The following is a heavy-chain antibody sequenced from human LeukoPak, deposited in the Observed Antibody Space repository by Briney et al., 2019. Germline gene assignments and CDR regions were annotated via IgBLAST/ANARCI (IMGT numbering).Heavy chain of an antibody. V-gene: IGHV3-33*01. CDR1: GFTFSSYG. CDR3: ASGVADYGDYVWYYFDY. D-gene: IGHD4-17*01. J-gene: IGHJ4*02. CDR2: IWYDGSNK. Sequence: GRSLRLSCAASGFTFSSYGMHWVRQAPGKGLGWVAVIWYDGSNKYYGDSVKGRFSISRDNSKNTLYLQMNSLRAEDTAVYYCASGVADYGDYVWYYFDYWGQGTLVTVSS.